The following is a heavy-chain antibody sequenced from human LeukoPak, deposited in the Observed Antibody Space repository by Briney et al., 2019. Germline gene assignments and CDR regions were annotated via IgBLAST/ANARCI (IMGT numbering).Heavy chain of an antibody. V-gene: IGHV3-23*01. CDR1: GFTFSSYA. J-gene: IGHJ3*02. Sequence: PGGSLRLSCAVSGFTFSSYAMSWVRQAPGKGLEWVSAISGSGGGTFYADSVKGRFTISRDNSKNTLYLQMNSLRAEDTAVYYCAKGSGGTRPHAFDIWGQGTMVTVSS. D-gene: IGHD2-15*01. CDR3: AKGSGGTRPHAFDI. CDR2: ISGSGGGT.